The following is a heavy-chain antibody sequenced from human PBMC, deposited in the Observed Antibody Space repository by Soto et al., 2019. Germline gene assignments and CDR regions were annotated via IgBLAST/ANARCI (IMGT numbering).Heavy chain of an antibody. Sequence: QVQLVEAGGGVVQPGRSLRLSCAASGFTFSSYAMHWARQAPGKGLEWVAVISYDGSNKYYADSVKGRFTISRDNSKNTLYLQMNSLRAEDTAVYYWARDYGDYWGQGTLVTVSS. D-gene: IGHD3-16*01. J-gene: IGHJ4*02. CDR1: GFTFSSYA. CDR2: ISYDGSNK. CDR3: ARDYGDY. V-gene: IGHV3-30-3*01.